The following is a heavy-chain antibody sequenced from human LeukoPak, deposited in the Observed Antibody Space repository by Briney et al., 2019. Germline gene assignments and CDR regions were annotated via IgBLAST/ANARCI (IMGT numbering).Heavy chain of an antibody. J-gene: IGHJ4*02. CDR1: GFTFSSYS. CDR3: ARRYYDSSGYNGYYFDY. V-gene: IGHV3-21*01. CDR2: ISSSSSYI. Sequence: GGSLRLSCAASGFTFSSYSMNWVRQAPGKGLEWVSSISSSSSYIYYADSVKGRFTISRDNAKNPLYLQMNSLRAEDTAVYYCARRYYDSSGYNGYYFDYWGQGTLVTVSS. D-gene: IGHD3-22*01.